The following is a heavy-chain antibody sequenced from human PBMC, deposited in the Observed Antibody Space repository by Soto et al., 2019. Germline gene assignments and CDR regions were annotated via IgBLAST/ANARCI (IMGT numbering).Heavy chain of an antibody. CDR3: ARRLFSSTWPSYFDY. D-gene: IGHD6-13*01. V-gene: IGHV4-39*01. Sequence: PSETLSLTCAVSGGSISSNSYYWGWIRQPPGKGLEWIGCIHYSGITYYNPSLRSRVTSSVDTFKNQFSLKVSSVTAADTSLYYCARRLFSSTWPSYFDYWGQGTLVTVSS. J-gene: IGHJ4*02. CDR1: GGSISSNSYY. CDR2: IHYSGIT.